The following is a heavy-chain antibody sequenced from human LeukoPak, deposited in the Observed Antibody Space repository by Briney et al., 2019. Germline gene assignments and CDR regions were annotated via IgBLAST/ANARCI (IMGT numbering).Heavy chain of an antibody. CDR3: AREGSDQLSKDFDY. CDR2: IGPRNSAA. J-gene: IGHJ4*02. D-gene: IGHD2-2*01. V-gene: IGHV1-2*02. CDR1: GFTFTGHY. Sequence: GASVKVSCKSSGFTFTGHYIHWVRQAPGRGLEWMGYIGPRNSAASYAEKFQGRVTMTRDTSLSTAYMELSRLTSDDTAVYYCAREGSDQLSKDFDYWGQGTLVTVSS.